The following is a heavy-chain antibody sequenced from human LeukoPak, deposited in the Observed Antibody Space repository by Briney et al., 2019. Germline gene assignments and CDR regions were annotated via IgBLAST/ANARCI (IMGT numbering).Heavy chain of an antibody. CDR2: LSGSGGTT. CDR1: GFTLSSYA. V-gene: IGHV3-23*01. D-gene: IGHD4-17*01. Sequence: GGSLRLSCAASGFTLSSYAMSWVRQAPGKGLEWVSALSGSGGTTYYADSVKGRFTISRDNAKNSLYLQMNSLRAEDTAVYYCAREQTTVTTVWYFDLWGRGTLVTVSS. CDR3: AREQTTVTTVWYFDL. J-gene: IGHJ2*01.